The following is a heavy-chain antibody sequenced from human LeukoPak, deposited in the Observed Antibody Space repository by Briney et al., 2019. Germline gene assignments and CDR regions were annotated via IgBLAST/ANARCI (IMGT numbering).Heavy chain of an antibody. CDR3: AREPVSAPAEYFQH. CDR1: GGTFSSYA. V-gene: IGHV1-69*05. CDR2: IIPISGTA. J-gene: IGHJ1*01. D-gene: IGHD3-3*02. Sequence: SVKVSCKASGGTFSSYAISWVRQAPGQGLEWMGRIIPISGTANYAQKFQGRVTITTDESTSTAYMELSSLRSEDTAVYYCAREPVSAPAEYFQHWGQGTLVTVSS.